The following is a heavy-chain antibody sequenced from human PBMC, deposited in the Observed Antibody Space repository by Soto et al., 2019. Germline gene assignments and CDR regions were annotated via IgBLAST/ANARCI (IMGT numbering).Heavy chain of an antibody. J-gene: IGHJ4*02. V-gene: IGHV4-59*01. CDR2: VYHTGST. CDR1: GASISSSY. D-gene: IGHD5-12*01. CDR3: ARGGNRYSNVASGVGGFDY. Sequence: ETLSLTCTVSGASISSSYWSWIRQSPGKGLEWIGYVYHTGSTNYNPSLKSRVTISLDTSKSQFSLNLTSLTTADTAVYFCARGGNRYSNVASGVGGFDYWGQGSLVTVSS.